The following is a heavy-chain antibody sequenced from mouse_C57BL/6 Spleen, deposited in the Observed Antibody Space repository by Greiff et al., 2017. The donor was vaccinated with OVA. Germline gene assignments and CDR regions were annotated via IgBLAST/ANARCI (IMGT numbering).Heavy chain of an antibody. D-gene: IGHD1-1*01. CDR1: GYTFTSYW. CDR2: IHPNSGST. Sequence: VQLQQPGAELVKPGASVKLSCKASGYTFTSYWMHWVKQRPGQGLEWIGMIHPNSGSTNYNEKFKSKATLTVDKSSSTAYMQLSSLTSEDSAVYYCARVYYGSSYWYFDYWGQGTTLTVSS. V-gene: IGHV1-64*01. CDR3: ARVYYGSSYWYFDY. J-gene: IGHJ2*01.